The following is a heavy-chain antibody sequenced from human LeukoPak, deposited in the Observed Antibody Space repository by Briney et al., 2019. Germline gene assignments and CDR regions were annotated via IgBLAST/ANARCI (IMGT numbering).Heavy chain of an antibody. V-gene: IGHV3-33*01. CDR1: GFTFSHCG. Sequence: VQPGRSLILSCAASGFTFSHCGMHWVRQAPGKGLEWVAIIWYDGSNIYYADSVKGRFTISRDDSKNTVFLQMNSLRAEDTAVYYCARDGRAPEKWYLDLWGRGTPVTVSS. CDR2: IWYDGSNI. CDR3: ARDGRAPEKWYLDL. D-gene: IGHD2-15*01. J-gene: IGHJ2*01.